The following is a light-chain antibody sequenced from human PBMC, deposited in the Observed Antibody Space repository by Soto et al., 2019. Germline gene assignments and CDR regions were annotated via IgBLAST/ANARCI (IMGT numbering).Light chain of an antibody. CDR1: QTVRNNY. Sequence: ESVFTHCPGTLPLHPGERATLSRRPSQTVRNNYLAWYQQKPGQAPRLLIYGASSRATGIPDRFSGSGSGTDFTLTISRLEPEDFAVYYCQQYGSSPQTFGQGTKVDIK. CDR2: GAS. J-gene: IGKJ1*01. V-gene: IGKV3-20*01. CDR3: QQYGSSPQT.